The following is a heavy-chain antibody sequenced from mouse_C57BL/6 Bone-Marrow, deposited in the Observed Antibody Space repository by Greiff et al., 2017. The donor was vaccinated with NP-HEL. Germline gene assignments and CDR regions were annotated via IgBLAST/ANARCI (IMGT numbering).Heavy chain of an antibody. V-gene: IGHV5-16*01. CDR3: ARGGLGYYAMDY. CDR2: INYDGSST. CDR1: GFTFSDYY. D-gene: IGHD4-1*01. Sequence: EVMLVESEGGLVQPGSSMKLSCTASGFTFSDYYMAWVRQVPEKGLEWVANINYDGSSTYYLDSLKSRFIISRDNAKNILYLQMSSLKSEDTATYYCARGGLGYYAMDYWGQGTSVTVSS. J-gene: IGHJ4*01.